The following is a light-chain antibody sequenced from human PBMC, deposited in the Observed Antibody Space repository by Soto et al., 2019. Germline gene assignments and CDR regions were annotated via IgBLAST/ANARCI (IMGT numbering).Light chain of an antibody. CDR1: QSVSSK. J-gene: IGKJ1*01. Sequence: EIVMTQSPATLSVSPGERATLSCRASQSVSSKLAWYQQKPGQAPRLLIYDASTRATGIPARFSCSGSGTEFTLTISSLQSEDFAVYYCQQSNNWPWTFGQGTNVEIK. CDR2: DAS. V-gene: IGKV3-15*01. CDR3: QQSNNWPWT.